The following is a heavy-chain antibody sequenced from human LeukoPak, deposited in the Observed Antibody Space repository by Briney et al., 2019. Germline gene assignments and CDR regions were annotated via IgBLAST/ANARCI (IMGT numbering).Heavy chain of an antibody. J-gene: IGHJ3*02. CDR2: ISSSSSYI. V-gene: IGHV3-21*01. CDR1: GFTFSSYS. D-gene: IGHD2-15*01. CDR3: AREDSSGGSCYSSEAFDI. Sequence: PGGSLRLSCAASGFTFSSYSMNWVRQAPGKGLEWVSSISSSSSYIYYADSVKGRFTISRDNAKNSLYLQMNSLRAEDTAVYYCAREDSSGGSCYSSEAFDIWGQGTMVTVSS.